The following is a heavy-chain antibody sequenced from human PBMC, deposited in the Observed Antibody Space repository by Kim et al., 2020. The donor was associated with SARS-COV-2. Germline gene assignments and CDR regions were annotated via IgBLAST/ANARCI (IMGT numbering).Heavy chain of an antibody. CDR3: VKGAWLDY. CDR2: IKRPDDSA. J-gene: IGHJ4*02. D-gene: IGHD5-12*01. CDR1: GFSFGTFD. Sequence: GSLRLSCVASGFSFGTFDMSWVRQAPGKGLKWVSVIKRPDDSAYYAESVKGRFTISRDSARNTLYLQMNSLRVDDTAVYYCVKGAWLDYWGPGTLVTVS. V-gene: IGHV3-23*01.